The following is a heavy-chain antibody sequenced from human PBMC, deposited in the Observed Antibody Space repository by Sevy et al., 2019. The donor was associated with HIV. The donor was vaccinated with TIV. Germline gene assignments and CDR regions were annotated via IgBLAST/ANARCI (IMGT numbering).Heavy chain of an antibody. CDR1: GFTFSSYA. V-gene: IGHV3-30-3*01. J-gene: IGHJ3*02. CDR2: ISYDGSNK. D-gene: IGHD3-16*01. CDR3: AIVEQCLLYACDTLDI. Sequence: GGSLRLSCAASGFTFSSYAMHWVRQAPGKGLEWVAVISYDGSNKYYADSVKGRFTISSDNSKNTLYLQMNSLRAEDRQVDYCAIVEQCLLYACDTLDILCQWIMVTV.